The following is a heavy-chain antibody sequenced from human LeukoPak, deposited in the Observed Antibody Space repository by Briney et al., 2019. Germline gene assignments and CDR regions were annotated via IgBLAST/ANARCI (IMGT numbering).Heavy chain of an antibody. V-gene: IGHV3-30*18. Sequence: PGGSLRLSCAASGFTFSSYWMHWVRQAPGKGLEWVAVISYDGSNKYYADSVKGRFTISRDNSKNTLYLQMNSLRAEDTAVYYCAKDRAAGYYPGALDYWGQGTLVTVSS. CDR1: GFTFSSYW. D-gene: IGHD3-9*01. CDR3: AKDRAAGYYPGALDY. J-gene: IGHJ4*02. CDR2: ISYDGSNK.